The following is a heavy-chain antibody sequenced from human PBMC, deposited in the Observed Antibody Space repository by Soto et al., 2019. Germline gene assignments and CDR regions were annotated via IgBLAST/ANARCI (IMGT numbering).Heavy chain of an antibody. D-gene: IGHD1-26*01. CDR2: IHFSGST. J-gene: IGHJ4*02. Sequence: QVQLQESGPGLVKPSETLSLTCTVSGGSISSYYWSWIRQAPGKGLEWIGSIHFSGSTKYNPSLNSLVTTSMDTSNNQFSLKVTSVTAADTAVYYCARQYSNAFDYWGQGTLVTVSS. CDR1: GGSISSYY. CDR3: ARQYSNAFDY. V-gene: IGHV4-59*08.